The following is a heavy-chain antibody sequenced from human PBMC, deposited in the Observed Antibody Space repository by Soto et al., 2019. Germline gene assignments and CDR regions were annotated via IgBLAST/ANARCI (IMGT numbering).Heavy chain of an antibody. D-gene: IGHD1-26*01. CDR3: AREDMSGTYYFDS. CDR1: GGSVTSETHF. CDR2: IYHSGTT. V-gene: IGHV4-61*03. Sequence: SETLSLTCAVSGGSVTSETHFWSWIRQPPGKGLEWIGYIYHSGTTNSNPSLKGRLTISVDKSTNHFSLSLASVTAADTAIYYCAREDMSGTYYFDSWGQGIRVTVSS. J-gene: IGHJ4*02.